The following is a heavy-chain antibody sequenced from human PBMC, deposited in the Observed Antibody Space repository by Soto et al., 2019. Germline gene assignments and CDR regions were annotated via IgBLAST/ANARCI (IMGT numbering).Heavy chain of an antibody. Sequence: QVQLVESGGGVVQPGRSLRLSCAASGFTFSHYAMHWVRQAPGKGLEWVAIISYDGSKKYYGDSVKGRFTISRDNSKNTRYLQINSLRVEDTAVYYCARDVAGKNWFDPWGQGTQVTVSS. CDR1: GFTFSHYA. CDR2: ISYDGSKK. D-gene: IGHD6-19*01. J-gene: IGHJ5*02. V-gene: IGHV3-30-3*01. CDR3: ARDVAGKNWFDP.